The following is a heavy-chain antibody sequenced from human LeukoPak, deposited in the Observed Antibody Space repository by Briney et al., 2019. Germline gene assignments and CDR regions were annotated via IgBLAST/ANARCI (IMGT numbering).Heavy chain of an antibody. CDR3: AKYDGSGSYYYYYYGMDV. V-gene: IGHV3-23*01. CDR1: GFTFSSYA. D-gene: IGHD3-10*01. Sequence: GGSLRLSCAASGFTFSSYAMSWVRQAPGKGLEWVSAISGSGGSTYHADSVKGRFTISRDNSKNTLYLQMNSLRAEDTAVYYCAKYDGSGSYYYYYYGMDVWGQGTTVTVSS. J-gene: IGHJ6*02. CDR2: ISGSGGST.